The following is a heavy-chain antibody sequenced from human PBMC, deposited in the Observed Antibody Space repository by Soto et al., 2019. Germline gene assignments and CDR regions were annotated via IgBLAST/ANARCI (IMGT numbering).Heavy chain of an antibody. CDR3: ASRTYAMHV. CDR1: GGSISSSNW. J-gene: IGHJ6*02. Sequence: QVQLQESGPGLVKPSGTLSLTCAVSGGSISSSNWWSWVRQPPGKGLEWIGEIFHNGNTYSNPSLTGEVTMSVDKSKNHFSLNLNPVTAADTAVYHCASRTYAMHVWGQGTSVTVSS. CDR2: IFHNGNT. V-gene: IGHV4-4*02.